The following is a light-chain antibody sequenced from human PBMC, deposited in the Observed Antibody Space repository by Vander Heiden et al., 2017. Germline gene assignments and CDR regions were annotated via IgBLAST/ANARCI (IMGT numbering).Light chain of an antibody. CDR3: QAWDNNIAI. CDR1: RLEHKY. Sequence: SYELTQPPLVSVSPGQTASINWPGHRLEHKYAYWYQQKPGRSPILVMYKDKKRPSGIPERFSASNSGNTATLTISGTQDMDEADYYCQAWDNNIAIFGGGTKLTVL. J-gene: IGLJ2*01. V-gene: IGLV3-1*01. CDR2: KDK.